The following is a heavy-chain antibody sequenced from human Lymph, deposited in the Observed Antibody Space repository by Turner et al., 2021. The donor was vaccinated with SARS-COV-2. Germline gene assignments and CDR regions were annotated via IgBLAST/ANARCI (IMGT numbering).Heavy chain of an antibody. CDR1: GYTLAELS. CDR2: FDPEDGET. D-gene: IGHD1-1*01. V-gene: IGHV1-24*01. J-gene: IGHJ4*02. Sequence: QVQLVQSGAEVKKPGASVKVSCTASGYTLAELSIHWVRQAPGNGLEWMGGFDPEDGETIYAQKFQGRVTMTEDTSTDTAYMELSSLRSEDTAVYYCATLKSNWKILTGRYYFDFWGQGTMVTVSS. CDR3: ATLKSNWKILTGRYYFDF.